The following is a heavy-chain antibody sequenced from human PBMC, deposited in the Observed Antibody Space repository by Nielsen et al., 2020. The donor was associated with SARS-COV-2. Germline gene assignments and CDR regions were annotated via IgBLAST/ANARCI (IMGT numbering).Heavy chain of an antibody. D-gene: IGHD3-16*01. CDR2: ISGSSSYT. CDR3: ARLGPTDWYFDL. CDR1: GFTFSSYW. Sequence: GESLKISCAASGFTFSSYWMSWIRQAPGKGLEWVSYISGSSSYTNYTDSAKGRFTISRDNAKNSLYLQMNSLSAEDTAVYYCARLGPTDWYFDLWGRGTLVNVFS. V-gene: IGHV3-11*03. J-gene: IGHJ2*01.